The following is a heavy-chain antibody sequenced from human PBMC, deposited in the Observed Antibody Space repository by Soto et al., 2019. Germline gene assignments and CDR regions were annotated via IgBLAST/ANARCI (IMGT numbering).Heavy chain of an antibody. CDR2: INPNSGGT. J-gene: IGHJ6*02. D-gene: IGHD3-3*01. Sequence: QVQLVQSGAEVKKPGASVKVSCKASGYTFTGYYMHWVRQAPGQGLEWMGWINPNSGGTNYAQKFQGWVTLTRDTSISEAYMELSRLRSDDTAVYYWARSSKECDLWSVGYYGMDVWGHGTTVTVSS. CDR3: ARSSKECDLWSVGYYGMDV. V-gene: IGHV1-2*04. CDR1: GYTFTGYY.